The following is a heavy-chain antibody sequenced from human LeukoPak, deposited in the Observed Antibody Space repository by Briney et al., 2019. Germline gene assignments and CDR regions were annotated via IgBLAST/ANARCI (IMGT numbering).Heavy chain of an antibody. J-gene: IGHJ4*02. CDR3: ARVEDCTSTSCYSTYYFDS. CDR1: SVSISSGGYY. D-gene: IGHD2-2*01. V-gene: IGHV4-30-2*01. Sequence: SETLSLTCTVSSVSISSGGYYWSWVRQPPGKGLEWIGYIYHSGTTYYNPSLKSRATISVDRSKNQFSLKLNSVTAADTAVYYCARVEDCTSTSCYSTYYFDSWGQGTLVTVSS. CDR2: IYHSGTT.